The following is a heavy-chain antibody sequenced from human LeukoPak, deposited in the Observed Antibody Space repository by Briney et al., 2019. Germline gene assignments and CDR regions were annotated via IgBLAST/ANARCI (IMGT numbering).Heavy chain of an antibody. J-gene: IGHJ6*02. CDR3: ARVGRGPFLDQLLRTYYYYGMDV. CDR2: IYYSGST. Sequence: PSETLSLTCTVSGGSISSYYWSWIRQPPGKGLEWIGYIYYSGSTNYNPSLKSRVTISVDTSKNQFSLKLSSVTAADTAVYYCARVGRGPFLDQLLRTYYYYGMDVWGQGTTVTVSS. V-gene: IGHV4-59*01. CDR1: GGSISSYY. D-gene: IGHD2-2*01.